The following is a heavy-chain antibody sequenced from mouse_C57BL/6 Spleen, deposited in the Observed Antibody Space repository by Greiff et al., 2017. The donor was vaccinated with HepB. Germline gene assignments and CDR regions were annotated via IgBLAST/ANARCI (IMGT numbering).Heavy chain of an antibody. CDR3: ARGDYYGSSSFAY. Sequence: EVKLMESGPELVKPGASVKISCKASGYSFTDYNMNWVKQSNGKSLEWIGVINPNYGTTSYNQKFKGKATLTVDQSSSTAYMQLNSLTSEDSAVYYCARGDYYGSSSFAYWGQGTLVTVSA. CDR1: GYSFTDYN. CDR2: INPNYGTT. V-gene: IGHV1-39*01. J-gene: IGHJ3*01. D-gene: IGHD1-1*01.